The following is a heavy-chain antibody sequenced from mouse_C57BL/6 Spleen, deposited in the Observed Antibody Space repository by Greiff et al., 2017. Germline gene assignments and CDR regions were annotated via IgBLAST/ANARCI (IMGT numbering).Heavy chain of an antibody. J-gene: IGHJ4*01. Sequence: EVQLQESGPGLVKPSQSLSLTCSVTGYSITSGYYWNWIRQFPGNKLEWMGYISYDGSNNYNPSLKNRISITRDTSKNQFFLKLHSVTTEDTATYYCVYDYEGFYAMDYWGQGTSVTVSS. V-gene: IGHV3-6*01. CDR3: VYDYEGFYAMDY. CDR1: GYSITSGYY. CDR2: ISYDGSN. D-gene: IGHD2-4*01.